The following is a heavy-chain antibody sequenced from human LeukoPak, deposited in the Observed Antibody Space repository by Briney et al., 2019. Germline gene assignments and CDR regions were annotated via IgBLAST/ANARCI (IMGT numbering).Heavy chain of an antibody. V-gene: IGHV4-31*03. CDR1: GGSISSGGYY. Sequence: PSETLSLTCTVSGGSISSGGYYWSWIRQHPGKGLEWIGYIYYSGSTYYNPPLKSRVTISVDTSKNQFSLKLSSVTAADTAVYYCARDKVDPYYYDSSAYYVYDYYYYYDMDVWGQGTTVTVSS. J-gene: IGHJ6*02. D-gene: IGHD3-22*01. CDR2: IYYSGST. CDR3: ARDKVDPYYYDSSAYYVYDYYYYYDMDV.